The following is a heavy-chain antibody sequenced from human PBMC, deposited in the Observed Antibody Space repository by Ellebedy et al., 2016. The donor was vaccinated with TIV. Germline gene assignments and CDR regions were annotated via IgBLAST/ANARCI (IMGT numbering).Heavy chain of an antibody. CDR1: GGSVTSPGYY. CDR3: ARVPSPFGDLDWFDP. Sequence: SETLSLTCTVSGGSVTSPGYYWNWIRQSPEKGLESIGFIYNSGSTNYNPSLKSRVSMSVDKSKNQVSLNLTSVTAADTAVYYCARVPSPFGDLDWFDPWGQGILVTVSS. CDR2: IYNSGST. D-gene: IGHD4-17*01. J-gene: IGHJ5*02. V-gene: IGHV4-61*08.